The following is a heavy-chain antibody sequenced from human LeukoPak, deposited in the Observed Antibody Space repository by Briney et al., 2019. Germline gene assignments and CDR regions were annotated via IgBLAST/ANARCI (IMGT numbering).Heavy chain of an antibody. D-gene: IGHD2-2*01. Sequence: SETLSLTCAVSGYSISSGYYWGWIRQPPGKGLEWIGSIYHSGSTYYNPSLKSRVTISVDTSKNQFSLKLSSGTAADTAVYYCASNIVVVPAAIRGDWFDPWGQGTLVTVSS. V-gene: IGHV4-38-2*01. J-gene: IGHJ5*02. CDR2: IYHSGST. CDR1: GYSISSGYY. CDR3: ASNIVVVPAAIRGDWFDP.